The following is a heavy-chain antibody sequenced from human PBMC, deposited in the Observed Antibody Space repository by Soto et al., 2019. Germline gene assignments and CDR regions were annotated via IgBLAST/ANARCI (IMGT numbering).Heavy chain of an antibody. V-gene: IGHV1-46*02. CDR1: GYTFNTYY. Sequence: ASVKVSCKPSGYTFNTYYLHWVRQAPGQGLELMGIINLSGGSTSYVQKFQGRVTMTRDTSTSTVYMELSNLRSEDTAVYYCARGGGYSSSGHNWFDPWGQGTLVTVSS. CDR3: ARGGGYSSSGHNWFDP. CDR2: INLSGGST. D-gene: IGHD6-6*01. J-gene: IGHJ5*02.